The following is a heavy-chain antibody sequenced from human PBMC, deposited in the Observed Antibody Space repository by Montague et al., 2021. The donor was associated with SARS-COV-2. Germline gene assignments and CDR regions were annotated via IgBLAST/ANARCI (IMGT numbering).Heavy chain of an antibody. CDR1: GDSISASH. D-gene: IGHD1-20*01. CDR2: IDNSGST. CDR3: AGVTGSRVYYYHCGLDV. Sequence: SETLSLTCTVSGDSISASHWSWIRQPPGKGLEWIGYIDNSGSTNYNPALESRITLTVSASNNQFYLTLRSVTAADTAVYYCAGVTGSRVYYYHCGLDVWGQGTTVTVSS. V-gene: IGHV4-4*09. J-gene: IGHJ6*02.